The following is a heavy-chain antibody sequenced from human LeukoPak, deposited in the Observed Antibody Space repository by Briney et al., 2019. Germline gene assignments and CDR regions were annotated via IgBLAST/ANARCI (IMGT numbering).Heavy chain of an antibody. CDR3: ARGNILTGYCFDF. Sequence: SETLSLTCAVYGGSITGYYWSWIHQTPGRGLEWVGEIHYTGATSYNPSLKSRATISTDTSKNQFSLRLSSVTAADTAVYYCARGNILTGYCFDFWDQGALVTVSS. V-gene: IGHV4-34*01. CDR2: IHYTGAT. D-gene: IGHD3-9*01. J-gene: IGHJ4*02. CDR1: GGSITGYY.